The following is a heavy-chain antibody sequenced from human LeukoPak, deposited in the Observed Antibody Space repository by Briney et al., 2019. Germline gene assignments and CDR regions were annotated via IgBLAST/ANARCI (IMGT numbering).Heavy chain of an antibody. J-gene: IGHJ4*02. D-gene: IGHD3-3*01. V-gene: IGHV3-23*01. CDR3: AKELKDYDFWSGYFNPLDH. CDR2: ISGIGGST. CDR1: GFTFSSYA. Sequence: GVSLRLSCAASGFTFSSYAMSWVRQAPGKGREWVSAISGIGGSTYYADSVKGRFTISRDNSKDTLYLQINSLRAEDTAVYYCAKELKDYDFWSGYFNPLDHWGQGTLVTVSS.